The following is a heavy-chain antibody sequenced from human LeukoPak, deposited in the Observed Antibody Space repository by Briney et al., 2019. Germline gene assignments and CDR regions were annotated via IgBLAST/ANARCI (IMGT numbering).Heavy chain of an antibody. CDR2: ISGSGGST. D-gene: IGHD2-2*01. J-gene: IGHJ4*02. CDR3: AKDWEDIVVVPAALFDY. V-gene: IGHV3-23*01. CDR1: GFTFSSYA. Sequence: GGSLRLSRAASGFTFSSYAMSWVRQAPGKGLEWVSAISGSGGSTYYADSVKGRFTISRDNSKNTLYLQMNSLRAEDTAVYYCAKDWEDIVVVPAALFDYWGQGTLVTVSS.